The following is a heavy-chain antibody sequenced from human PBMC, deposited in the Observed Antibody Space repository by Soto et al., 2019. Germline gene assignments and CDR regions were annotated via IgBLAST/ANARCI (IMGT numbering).Heavy chain of an antibody. D-gene: IGHD6-13*01. CDR1: GFTFSSYA. J-gene: IGHJ4*02. CDR2: ISYDGSNK. Sequence: GGSLRLSCAASGFTFSSYAMHWVRQAPGKGLEWVAVISYDGSNKYYADSVKGRFTISRDNSKNTLHLQMNSLRAEDTAVYYCAREKGRYSSLFSLTDYWGQGTLVTVSS. V-gene: IGHV3-30-3*01. CDR3: AREKGRYSSLFSLTDY.